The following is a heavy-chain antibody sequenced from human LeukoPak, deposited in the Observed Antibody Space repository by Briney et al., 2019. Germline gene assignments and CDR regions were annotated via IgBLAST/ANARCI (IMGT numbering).Heavy chain of an antibody. J-gene: IGHJ4*02. CDR2: IYYSGST. Sequence: PSETLSLTCTVSGGSISSGDYYWSWIRQPPGKGLEWIGYIYYSGSTYYNPSLKSRVTISVDTSKNQFSLKLSSVTAADTAVYYCARHLSESPRGPLWFGELLVAFDYWGQGTLVTVSS. CDR3: ARHLSESPRGPLWFGELLVAFDY. CDR1: GGSISSGDYY. D-gene: IGHD3-10*01. V-gene: IGHV4-30-4*01.